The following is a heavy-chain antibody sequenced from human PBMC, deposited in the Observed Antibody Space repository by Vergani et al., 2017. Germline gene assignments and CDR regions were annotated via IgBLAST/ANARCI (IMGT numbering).Heavy chain of an antibody. CDR2: IYPADSDT. Sequence: EVELDQSGPEVRTPGESLKISCKGCEYICGNYQIGWVRQMPGKGLEWMVIIYPADSDTRYSPSFQGQVTISADKSISTAFLQWDSLKASDTALYYCAVHTTYSDSWGQGTLVTVSS. V-gene: IGHV5-51*03. D-gene: IGHD1-1*01. CDR1: EYICGNYQ. CDR3: AVHTTYSDS. J-gene: IGHJ4*02.